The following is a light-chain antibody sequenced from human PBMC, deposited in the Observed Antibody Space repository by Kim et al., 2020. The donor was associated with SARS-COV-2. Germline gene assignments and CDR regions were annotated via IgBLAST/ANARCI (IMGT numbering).Light chain of an antibody. CDR1: QSVSSY. Sequence: LSPGERAPLSCRASQSVSSYLAWYQQKPGQAPRHLIYDASNRATGIPARFSGSGSGTDFTLTISSLEPEDFAVYYCQQRSNWPPYTFGQGTKLEI. CDR2: DAS. V-gene: IGKV3-11*01. CDR3: QQRSNWPPYT. J-gene: IGKJ2*01.